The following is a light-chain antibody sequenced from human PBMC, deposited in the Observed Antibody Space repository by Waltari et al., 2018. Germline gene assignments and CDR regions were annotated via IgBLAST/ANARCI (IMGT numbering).Light chain of an antibody. CDR2: DND. Sequence: QSVLPPPPSVSAAPGQTVPISCTGTSSNLRSSFLFLYQQFPGTAPKLLIHDNDERPSGIPDRVSGSKSGTSATLGITGLQTGDEADYYCGTWDTSLNTWVFGGGTKLTVL. J-gene: IGLJ3*02. V-gene: IGLV1-51*01. CDR3: GTWDTSLNTWV. CDR1: SSNLRSSF.